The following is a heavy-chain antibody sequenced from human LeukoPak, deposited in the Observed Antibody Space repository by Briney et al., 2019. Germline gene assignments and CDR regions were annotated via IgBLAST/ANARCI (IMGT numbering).Heavy chain of an antibody. D-gene: IGHD2-2*01. CDR2: IYPGDSDT. V-gene: IGHV5-51*01. Sequence: GESLKISCKGSGYSFTNYWIDWVRQTPGKGLEWMGIIYPGDSDTRYSPSFQGQVTISADKSISTAYLQWSSLKASDTAMYYCARQYQDYFDYWGQGTLVTVSS. CDR1: GYSFTNYW. J-gene: IGHJ4*02. CDR3: ARQYQDYFDY.